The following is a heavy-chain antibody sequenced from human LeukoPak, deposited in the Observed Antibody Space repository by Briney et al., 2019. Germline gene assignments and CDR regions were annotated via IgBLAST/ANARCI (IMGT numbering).Heavy chain of an antibody. D-gene: IGHD5-12*01. CDR2: ISSSSSYI. Sequence: GGSLRLSCAASGFTFSSYSMYWVRQAPGKGLEWVSSISSSSSYIYYADSVKGRFTISRDNAKNSLYLQMNSLRAGDTAVYYCARDWDSGYEGFDYWGQGTLVTVSS. J-gene: IGHJ4*02. CDR1: GFTFSSYS. CDR3: ARDWDSGYEGFDY. V-gene: IGHV3-21*01.